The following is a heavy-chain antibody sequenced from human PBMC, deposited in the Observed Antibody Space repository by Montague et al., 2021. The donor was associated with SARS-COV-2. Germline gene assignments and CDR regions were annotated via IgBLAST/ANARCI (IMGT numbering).Heavy chain of an antibody. V-gene: IGHV3-7*03. CDR2: INGDGSAK. J-gene: IGHJ4*02. D-gene: IGHD4-11*01. Sequence: SLRLSCPASGFSFSTDWMSWVRQAPGKGLEWVANINGDGSAKSYVDSVKGRFTISRDNASNSLYLQMNSLRAEDTAVYYCARDSYTKGDYWGQGTLVSVSS. CDR3: ARDSYTKGDY. CDR1: GFSFSTDW.